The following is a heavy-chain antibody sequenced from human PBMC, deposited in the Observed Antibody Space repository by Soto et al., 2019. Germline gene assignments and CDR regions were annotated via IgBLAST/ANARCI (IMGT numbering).Heavy chain of an antibody. V-gene: IGHV1-18*04. J-gene: IGHJ4*02. D-gene: IGHD1-26*01. CDR2: ISAYTGKT. CDR1: GYTFSSYG. CDR3: ARDLDAGSYYCDY. Sequence: QVQLVQSGAEVKKPGASLKVSCKASGYTFSSYGISWVRQAPGQGLEWMGWISAYTGKTNYAQKLQGRVTMTTDTSTSTAYMEVRSLRSDDTAVYDCARDLDAGSYYCDYWGQGTLVTVSA.